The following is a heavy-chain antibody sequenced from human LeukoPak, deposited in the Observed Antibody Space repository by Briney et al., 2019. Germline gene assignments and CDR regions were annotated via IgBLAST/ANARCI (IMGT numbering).Heavy chain of an antibody. V-gene: IGHV4-34*01. J-gene: IGHJ4*02. Sequence: SETLSLTCAVYGGSFSGYYWSWIRQPPGKGLEWIGEINHSGSTNYNPSLKSRVTISVDTSKNQFSLKLSSVTAADTAVYYYARVKRARIAVAGRFYYFDYWGQGTLVTVSS. CDR3: ARVKRARIAVAGRFYYFDY. D-gene: IGHD6-19*01. CDR1: GGSFSGYY. CDR2: INHSGST.